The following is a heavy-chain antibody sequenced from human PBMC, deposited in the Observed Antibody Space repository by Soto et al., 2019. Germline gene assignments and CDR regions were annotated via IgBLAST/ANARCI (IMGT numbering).Heavy chain of an antibody. J-gene: IGHJ5*02. CDR1: GFSLNSGGEG. D-gene: IGHD3-10*01. CDR2: IYWDYDK. Sequence: QITLKESGPTLVKPTQILTLTCTFSGFSLNSGGEGVAWVRQPPGKALEWLAFIYWDYDKFYSPSLQTRLTITMDTPKNQVVLTMTNMDPVDTATYYCAPRVMKRGDFDPWGQGVLVTVSS. V-gene: IGHV2-5*02. CDR3: APRVMKRGDFDP.